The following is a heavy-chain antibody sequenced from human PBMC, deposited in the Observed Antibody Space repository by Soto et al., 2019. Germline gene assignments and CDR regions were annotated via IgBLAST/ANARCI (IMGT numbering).Heavy chain of an antibody. CDR3: ARGQEVGAHFFDS. V-gene: IGHV3-13*01. D-gene: IGHD2-15*01. CDR1: GFTFSGFD. J-gene: IGHJ4*02. Sequence: GGSLRLSCEASGFTFSGFDMHWVRQPTGKGLEWVSTIGTAGDTYYAVSVKGRFTISRDNAKNSLSLKMNSLRAGDTAVYFCARGQEVGAHFFDSWGQGTQVTVSS. CDR2: IGTAGDT.